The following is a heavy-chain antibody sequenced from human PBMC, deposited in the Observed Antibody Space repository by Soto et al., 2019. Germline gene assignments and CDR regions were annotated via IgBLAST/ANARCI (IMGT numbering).Heavy chain of an antibody. Sequence: GGALRLSCAASGVTFSSYGMHWVRQAPGKGLEWVAVISHDGSNKYYADSVKGRFTISRDNSKNTLYLQMNSLRAEDTAVYYCAKDQASVDTASMDYWGQGTLVPVSS. D-gene: IGHD5-18*01. CDR3: AKDQASVDTASMDY. V-gene: IGHV3-30*18. CDR2: ISHDGSNK. J-gene: IGHJ4*02. CDR1: GVTFSSYG.